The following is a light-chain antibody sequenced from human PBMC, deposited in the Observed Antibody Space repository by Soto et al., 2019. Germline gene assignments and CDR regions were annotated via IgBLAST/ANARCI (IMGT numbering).Light chain of an antibody. V-gene: IGLV1-51*01. CDR3: GSWDSSLSAYV. Sequence: QSVLTQPPSVSAAPGQKVTISCSGSSSNIGGNSVSWYQQLPVTAPKLLIYDDNKRPSGIPDRFSGSQSGTSATLGITGFQTGDEADYYCGSWDSSLSAYVFGTGTKVTVL. CDR2: DDN. CDR1: SSNIGGNS. J-gene: IGLJ1*01.